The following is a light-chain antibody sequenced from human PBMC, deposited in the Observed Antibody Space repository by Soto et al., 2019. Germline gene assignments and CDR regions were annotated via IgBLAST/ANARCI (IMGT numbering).Light chain of an antibody. CDR3: SSYTSSSTRP. J-gene: IGLJ1*01. V-gene: IGLV2-14*01. CDR1: SSDVGGYNY. CDR2: EVS. Sequence: QSALTQPASVSGSPGQWITISCTGTSSDVGGYNYVSWYQQHPGKAPKLMIYEVSNRPSGVSNRFSGSKSGNTASLTISGLQAEDEADYYCSSYTSSSTRPFGTGTKVTVL.